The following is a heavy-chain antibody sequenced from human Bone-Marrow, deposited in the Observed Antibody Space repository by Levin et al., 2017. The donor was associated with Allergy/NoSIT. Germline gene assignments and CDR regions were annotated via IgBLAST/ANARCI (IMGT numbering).Heavy chain of an antibody. V-gene: IGHV3-21*06. Sequence: GGSLRLSCTASGFTFSNFAMNWVRQAPGKGLEWVSSISETSTNMDYADSVKGRFTISRDNAKNSLYLQMSSLRVEDTAIYYCARQMIPAPSAWGQGTLVTVSS. J-gene: IGHJ5*02. CDR1: GFTFSNFA. D-gene: IGHD2-2*01. CDR3: ARQMIPAPSA. CDR2: ISETSTNM.